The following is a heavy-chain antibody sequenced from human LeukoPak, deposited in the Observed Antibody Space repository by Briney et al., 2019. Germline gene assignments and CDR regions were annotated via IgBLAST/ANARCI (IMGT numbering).Heavy chain of an antibody. Sequence: PGGSLRLSCAASGFTFSSYSMNWVRQAPGKGLEWVSSISSSSSYIYYADSVKGRFTISRDNAKNSLYLQMNSLRAEDTAVYYCAREVGGPSSSWIDYWGQGALVTVSS. CDR2: ISSSSSYI. D-gene: IGHD6-13*01. CDR3: AREVGGPSSSWIDY. CDR1: GFTFSSYS. J-gene: IGHJ4*02. V-gene: IGHV3-21*01.